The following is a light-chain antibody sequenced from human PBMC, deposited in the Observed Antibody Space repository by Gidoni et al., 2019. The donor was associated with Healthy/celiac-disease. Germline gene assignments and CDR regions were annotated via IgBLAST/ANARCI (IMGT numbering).Light chain of an antibody. CDR1: SSNIGAGYD. J-gene: IGLJ3*02. Sequence: QSVLPQPPSLSGAPGQRVTISCTGSSSNIGAGYDVHWYQQLPGTAPKLLIYGNSNRPSGVPDRFSGSKSGTSASLAITGLQAEDEADYYCQSYESSLSGWVFGGGTKLTVL. CDR3: QSYESSLSGWV. V-gene: IGLV1-40*01. CDR2: GNS.